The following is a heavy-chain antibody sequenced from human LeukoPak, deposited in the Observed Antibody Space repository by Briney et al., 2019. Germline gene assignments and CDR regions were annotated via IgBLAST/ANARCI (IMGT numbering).Heavy chain of an antibody. V-gene: IGHV4-39*01. J-gene: IGHJ5*02. Sequence: PSETLSLTCTVSGGSISSSSYYWGWIRQPPGKGLEWIGSIYYSGSTYYNPSLKSRVTISVDTSKNQFSLKLSSATAADTAVYYCARVENYDFWSGPVKFDPWGQGTLVTVSS. CDR2: IYYSGST. D-gene: IGHD3-3*01. CDR1: GGSISSSSYY. CDR3: ARVENYDFWSGPVKFDP.